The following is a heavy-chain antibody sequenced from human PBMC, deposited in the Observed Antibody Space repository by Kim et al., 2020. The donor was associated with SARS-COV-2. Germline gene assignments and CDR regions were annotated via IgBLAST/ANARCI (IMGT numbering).Heavy chain of an antibody. J-gene: IGHJ6*02. CDR2: INPNSGGT. CDR1: GYTFTAYY. Sequence: ASVKVSCKASGYTFTAYYMHWVRQAPGQGLEWMGRINPNSGGTNYAQKFQDRVTMTRDPSINTASMELSRLRSDDTAIYYCAKPKKRDAYKGPLGFRGQDGMDIWGQGTTVIVSS. V-gene: IGHV1-2*06. D-gene: IGHD3-10*01. CDR3: AKPKKRDAYKGPLGFRGQDGMDI.